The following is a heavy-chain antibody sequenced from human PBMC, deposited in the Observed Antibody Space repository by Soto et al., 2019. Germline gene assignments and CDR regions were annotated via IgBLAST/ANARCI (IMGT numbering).Heavy chain of an antibody. D-gene: IGHD5-18*01. CDR1: GFTFSSYA. CDR3: AYDVSIDTAMVTEGNYMDV. CDR2: ISGSGGST. Sequence: GGSLRLSCAASGFTFSSYAMSWVRQAPGKGQEWVSAISGSGGSTYYADSVKGRFTISRDNSKNMLYVQMNSLRAEETAVYYCAYDVSIDTAMVTEGNYMDVWGKGTTVTVSS. V-gene: IGHV3-23*01. J-gene: IGHJ6*03.